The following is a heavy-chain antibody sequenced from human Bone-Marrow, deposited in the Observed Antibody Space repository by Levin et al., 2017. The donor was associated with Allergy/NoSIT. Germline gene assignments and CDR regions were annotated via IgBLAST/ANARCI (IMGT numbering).Heavy chain of an antibody. D-gene: IGHD5-12*01. J-gene: IGHJ6*02. CDR3: ARSGYDLADEDQYGLDV. V-gene: IGHV4-30-4*01. Sequence: PSETLSLTCAVSGGSFSGYYWNWIRQSPGKGLQWIGHIYHSGSTYYNPSLESRLSISVDTSKNEFSLRLTSVTVADTAVDFCARSGYDLADEDQYGLDVWGQGTTVIVSS. CDR2: IYHSGST. CDR1: GGSFSGYY.